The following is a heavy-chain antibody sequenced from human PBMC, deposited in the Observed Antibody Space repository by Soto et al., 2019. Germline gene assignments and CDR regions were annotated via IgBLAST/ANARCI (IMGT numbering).Heavy chain of an antibody. J-gene: IGHJ6*02. CDR3: TSTIFGVVIPGGYYYGMDV. CDR2: IRSKVYGGTT. V-gene: IGHV3-49*03. D-gene: IGHD3-3*01. CDR1: GFTFGDYA. Sequence: GGSLRLSCIASGFTFGDYAMSWFRQAPGKGLEWVGFIRSKVYGGTTEYAASVKGRFTISRGDSISIAYLQMNSLKTEDTAVYYCTSTIFGVVIPGGYYYGMDVWGQGTTVTVS.